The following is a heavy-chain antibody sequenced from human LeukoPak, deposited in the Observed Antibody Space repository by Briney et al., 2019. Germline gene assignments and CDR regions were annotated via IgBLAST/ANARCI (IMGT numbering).Heavy chain of an antibody. V-gene: IGHV3-23*01. J-gene: IGHJ3*02. Sequence: GGSLRLSCVASGFTFSSYAMSWVRQAPGKGLEWVSAISGSGGSTYYADSVKGRFTISRDNSKNTLYLQMNSLRAEDTAVYYCAKDYYDSSGYPAFDTWGQGTMVTVSS. CDR1: GFTFSSYA. CDR2: ISGSGGST. CDR3: AKDYYDSSGYPAFDT. D-gene: IGHD3-22*01.